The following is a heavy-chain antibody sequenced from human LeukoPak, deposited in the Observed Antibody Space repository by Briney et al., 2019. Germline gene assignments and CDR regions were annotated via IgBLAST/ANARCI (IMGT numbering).Heavy chain of an antibody. CDR3: ARDATARTDYYDSSGRTKFDY. J-gene: IGHJ4*02. Sequence: GGSLTLSCAASGFIFDDYGMSWVRQAPGKGLEWVSGINWNGGTTVYADSVKGRFTISRDNAKNSLYLQMNSLRVEDTALYYCARDATARTDYYDSSGRTKFDYWGQRTLVTVSS. CDR2: INWNGGTT. V-gene: IGHV3-20*04. D-gene: IGHD3-22*01. CDR1: GFIFDDYG.